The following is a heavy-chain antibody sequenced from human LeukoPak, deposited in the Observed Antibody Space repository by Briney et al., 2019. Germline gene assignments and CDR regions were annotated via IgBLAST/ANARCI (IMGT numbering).Heavy chain of an antibody. CDR2: IFHSGIT. Sequence: SETLSLTCTVSGGYISRNNWWSWIRQSPGKGLEWIGEIFHSGITNYNPSLKSRVTISMDKSTNQFSLNLNSVTAADTAVYYCASLVLVEDRGFDPWGQGTLVTVSS. CDR1: GGYISRNNW. V-gene: IGHV4-4*02. J-gene: IGHJ5*02. CDR3: ASLVLVEDRGFDP. D-gene: IGHD2-8*02.